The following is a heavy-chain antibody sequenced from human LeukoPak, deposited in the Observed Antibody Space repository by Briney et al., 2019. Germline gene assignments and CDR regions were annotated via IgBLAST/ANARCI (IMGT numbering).Heavy chain of an antibody. Sequence: ASVKVSCKASGYTFTDYYLHWVRQAPGHGLEWMGWIKPDGGDTNYAQRLQGRVTMTRDTSISNAYMELTNLSSDDTAVYYCARGITIYGVMIIYFDSWGQGTLVTVSS. V-gene: IGHV1-2*02. D-gene: IGHD3-3*01. CDR2: IKPDGGDT. CDR1: GYTFTDYY. J-gene: IGHJ4*02. CDR3: ARGITIYGVMIIYFDS.